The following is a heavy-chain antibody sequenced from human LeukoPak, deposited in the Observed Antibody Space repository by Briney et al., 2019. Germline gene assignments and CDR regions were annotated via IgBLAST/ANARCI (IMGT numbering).Heavy chain of an antibody. CDR3: VKAYTTSGTYSEP. V-gene: IGHV3-23*01. CDR2: IGSNGVNT. D-gene: IGHD1-26*01. J-gene: IGHJ4*02. Sequence: PGGSLRLSCAASGFTFSSYAMSWVRQAPGKGLEWVSGIGSNGVNTYYADSAKGRFTISRDNSKNTVYLQMNSLRVEDTALYYCVKAYTTSGTYSEPWGQGTLVTVSS. CDR1: GFTFSSYA.